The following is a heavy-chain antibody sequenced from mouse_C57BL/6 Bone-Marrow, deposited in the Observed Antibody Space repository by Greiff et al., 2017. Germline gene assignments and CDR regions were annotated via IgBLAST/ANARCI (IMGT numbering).Heavy chain of an antibody. V-gene: IGHV5-12*01. D-gene: IGHD2-4*01. CDR1: GFTFSDYY. Sequence: EVKVVESGGGLVQPGGSLKLSCAASGFTFSDYYMYWVRQTPEKRLEWVAYISNGGGSTYYPDTVQGRFTISRDNAKNTLYLQMSRLKSEDTAMYYCARLPLYYDYDGYAMDYWGQGTSVTVSS. CDR3: ARLPLYYDYDGYAMDY. CDR2: ISNGGGST. J-gene: IGHJ4*01.